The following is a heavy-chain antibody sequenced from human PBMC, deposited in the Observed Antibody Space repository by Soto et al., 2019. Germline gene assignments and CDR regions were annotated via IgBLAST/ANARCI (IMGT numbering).Heavy chain of an antibody. CDR3: ARGSGYPYYYSGMDV. D-gene: IGHD3-3*01. CDR1: GFTVSSNY. Sequence: PGGSLILSCAASGFTVSSNYMSWVRQAPGKGLEWVSSIGAAGDPYYPGSVKGRFTISRENAKNSLYLQMNSLRAGDTAVYYCARGSGYPYYYSGMDVWGQGTTVTVSS. V-gene: IGHV3-13*05. CDR2: IGAAGDP. J-gene: IGHJ6*02.